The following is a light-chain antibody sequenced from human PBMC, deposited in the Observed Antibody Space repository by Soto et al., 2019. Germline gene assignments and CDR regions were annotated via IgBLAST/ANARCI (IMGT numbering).Light chain of an antibody. CDR2: DAS. J-gene: IGKJ1*01. Sequence: DIQMTQSPSTLSASVGDRVTITCRARQSISSWLAWYQQKPGKAPKLLIYDASILESGVPSRFSGSGSGTEFTLTISSLQTDDFATYYCQQYNSYRTFGQGTKVDIX. V-gene: IGKV1-5*01. CDR3: QQYNSYRT. CDR1: QSISSW.